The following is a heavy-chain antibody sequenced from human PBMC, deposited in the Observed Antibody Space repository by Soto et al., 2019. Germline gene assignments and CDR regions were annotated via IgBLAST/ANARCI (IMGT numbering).Heavy chain of an antibody. V-gene: IGHV3-23*01. D-gene: IGHD3-9*01. J-gene: IGHJ6*02. Sequence: GVSLRLSCAASGFTFSSYAMSWVRQAPGKGLEWVSAISGSGGSTYYADSVKGRFTISRDNSKNTLYLQMNSLRAEDTAVYYCAKDLRGILTGYYYYGMDVWGQGTTVTVSS. CDR1: GFTFSSYA. CDR3: AKDLRGILTGYYYYGMDV. CDR2: ISGSGGST.